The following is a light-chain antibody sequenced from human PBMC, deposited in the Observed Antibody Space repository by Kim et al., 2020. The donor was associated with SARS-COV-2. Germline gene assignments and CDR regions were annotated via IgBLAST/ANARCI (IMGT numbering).Light chain of an antibody. CDR3: QTWDSSTAV. Sequence: SYELTQPPSVSVSPGQTASITCSGDNLGDKYACWYQQKPGQSPLLVIHQDNKRPSGIPERFSGSNSGNTVTLTISGTQAMDEADYYCQTWDSSTAVFGGGTQLTVL. V-gene: IGLV3-1*01. J-gene: IGLJ2*01. CDR1: NLGDKY. CDR2: QDN.